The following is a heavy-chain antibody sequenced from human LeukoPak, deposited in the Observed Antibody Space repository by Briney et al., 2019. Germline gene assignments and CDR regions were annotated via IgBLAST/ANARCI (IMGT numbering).Heavy chain of an antibody. CDR3: AASGVTMVRGVIIPKYFDY. J-gene: IGHJ4*02. V-gene: IGHV1-69*05. CDR1: GGTFSSYA. D-gene: IGHD3-10*01. CDR2: IIPIFGTA. Sequence: SVKVSCKASGGTFSSYAISWVRQAPGQGLEWMGRIIPIFGTANYAQKFQGRVTITTDGSTSTAYMELSSLRSEDTAVYYCAASGVTMVRGVIIPKYFDYWGQGTLVTVSS.